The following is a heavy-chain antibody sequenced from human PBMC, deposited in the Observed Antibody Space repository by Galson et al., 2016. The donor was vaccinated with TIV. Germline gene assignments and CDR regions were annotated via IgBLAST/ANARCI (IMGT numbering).Heavy chain of an antibody. CDR3: ARERLGSGYHITSDACDI. Sequence: TLSLTCTVSGDSISRGAFSWSWLRQPAGKGLEWIGFIYTSGSTDYNPSLTSLVTISVDKSRNQFSLKLSSVTAADTAVYYCARERLGSGYHITSDACDIWGQGTLVTVSS. J-gene: IGHJ3*02. CDR1: GDSISRGAFS. V-gene: IGHV4-61*02. CDR2: IYTSGST. D-gene: IGHD3-3*01.